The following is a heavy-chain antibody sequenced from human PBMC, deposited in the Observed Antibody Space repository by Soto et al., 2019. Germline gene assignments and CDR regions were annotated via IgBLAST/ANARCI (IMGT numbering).Heavy chain of an antibody. Sequence: GGSLRLSCTASGFTFSNSAMTWVRQAPGKGLEWVSIISDKGGAIYYADSVKGRFTISRDNSKSTLYLQMNSLRAEDTALYYCAKGPAIGGAPDYWGQGTLVTVSS. CDR1: GFTFSNSA. CDR2: ISDKGGAI. J-gene: IGHJ4*02. CDR3: AKGPAIGGAPDY. V-gene: IGHV3-23*01.